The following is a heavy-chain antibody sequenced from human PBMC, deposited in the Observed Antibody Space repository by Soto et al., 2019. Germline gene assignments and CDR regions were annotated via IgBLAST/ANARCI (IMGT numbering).Heavy chain of an antibody. D-gene: IGHD3-10*01. Sequence: QLQLQESGSGLVKPSQTLSLTCAVSGGSISSGGYSWSWIRQPPGKGLEWIGYIYYSGSTYYNPSLKSRVTISVDRSKNQFSLKLSSVTAADTAVYYCARGSGDYYGSGSYSFDYWGQGTLVTVSS. CDR1: GGSISSGGYS. CDR3: ARGSGDYYGSGSYSFDY. J-gene: IGHJ4*02. V-gene: IGHV4-30-2*01. CDR2: IYYSGST.